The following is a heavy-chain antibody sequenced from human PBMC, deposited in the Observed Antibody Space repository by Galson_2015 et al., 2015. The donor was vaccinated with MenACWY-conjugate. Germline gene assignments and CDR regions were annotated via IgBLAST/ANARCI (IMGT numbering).Heavy chain of an antibody. J-gene: IGHJ4*02. V-gene: IGHV3-30*18. D-gene: IGHD2-21*02. CDR1: GFTFSSYG. Sequence: SLRLSCAASGFTFSSYGMHWVRQAPGKGLEWVAVISYDGSNKYYADSVKGRFTIPRDNSKNTLYLQMNSLRAEDTAVYYCAKARRGRVVVTATTDYWGQGTLVTVSS. CDR2: ISYDGSNK. CDR3: AKARRGRVVVTATTDY.